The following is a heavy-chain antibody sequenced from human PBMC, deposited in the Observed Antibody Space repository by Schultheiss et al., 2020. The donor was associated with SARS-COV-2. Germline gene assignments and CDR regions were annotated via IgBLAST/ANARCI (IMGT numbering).Heavy chain of an antibody. CDR3: ARADPTIHYYYMDV. J-gene: IGHJ6*03. CDR2: IYYSGST. CDR1: GGSISSYY. Sequence: SETLSLTCTVSGGSISSYYWSWIRQPPGKGLEWIGYIYYSGSTNYNPSLKSRVTISVDTSKNQFSLKLSSVTAADTAVYYCARADPTIHYYYMDVWGKGTTVTVSS. D-gene: IGHD5-12*01. V-gene: IGHV4-59*01.